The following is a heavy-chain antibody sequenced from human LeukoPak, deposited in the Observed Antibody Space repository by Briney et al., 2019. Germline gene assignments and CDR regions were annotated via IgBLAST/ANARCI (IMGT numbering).Heavy chain of an antibody. Sequence: PGGSLRLSCAASGFTFSSYGMHWVRQAPGKGLEWVAVIWYDGSNKYYADSVKGRFTISRDNSKSTLYLQMNSLRAEDTAVYYCARVAYYYDSSGYYHYYYYMDVWGKGTTVTVSS. CDR3: ARVAYYYDSSGYYHYYYYMDV. CDR1: GFTFSSYG. D-gene: IGHD3-22*01. CDR2: IWYDGSNK. V-gene: IGHV3-33*01. J-gene: IGHJ6*03.